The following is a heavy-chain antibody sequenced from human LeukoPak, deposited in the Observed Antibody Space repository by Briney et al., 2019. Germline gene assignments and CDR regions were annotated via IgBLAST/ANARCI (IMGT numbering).Heavy chain of an antibody. D-gene: IGHD1-26*01. CDR2: IYYSGST. CDR1: GGSISSSSYY. CDR3: ARSGGSYYGYAFDI. Sequence: SETLSLTCTVSGGSISSSSYYWGWIRQPPGTGLEWIGSIYYSGSTYYNPSLKSRVTISVDTSKNQFSLKLSSVTAADTAVYYCARSGGSYYGYAFDIWGQGTMVTVSS. V-gene: IGHV4-39*07. J-gene: IGHJ3*02.